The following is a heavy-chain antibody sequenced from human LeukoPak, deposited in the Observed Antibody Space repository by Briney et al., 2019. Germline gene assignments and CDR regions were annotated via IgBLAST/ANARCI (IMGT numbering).Heavy chain of an antibody. CDR1: GGSISSSTYC. Sequence: PSETLSLTCSVSGGSISSSTYCWGWIRQPPGKGLEWIGTICYSGSTFYNPSLKSRVTLSVDTSKNQFSLKLSSVTAADTAVYYCARDYGGNSHAFDIWGQGTMVTVSS. CDR2: ICYSGST. V-gene: IGHV4-39*07. CDR3: ARDYGGNSHAFDI. J-gene: IGHJ3*02. D-gene: IGHD4-23*01.